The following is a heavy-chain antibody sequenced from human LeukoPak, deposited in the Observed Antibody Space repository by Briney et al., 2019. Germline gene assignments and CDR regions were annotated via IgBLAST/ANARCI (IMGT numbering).Heavy chain of an antibody. CDR3: AGDRYFDWLPDSSWYFDL. CDR2: IIPMSGIA. CDR1: GGAFSRYA. J-gene: IGHJ2*01. Sequence: SVKVSCKAFGGAFSRYAINWVRQAPGQGLEWVGRIIPMSGIAKYAEKLQARVTITADTSTSTAYVELSSLRSDDTAMYYCAGDRYFDWLPDSSWYFDLWGRGTLVTVSS. D-gene: IGHD3-9*01. V-gene: IGHV1-69*04.